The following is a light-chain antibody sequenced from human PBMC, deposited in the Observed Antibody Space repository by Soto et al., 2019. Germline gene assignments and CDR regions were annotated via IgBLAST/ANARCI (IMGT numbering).Light chain of an antibody. J-gene: IGLJ2*01. CDR3: AAWDDSLNGVV. V-gene: IGLV1-44*01. CDR1: SSNIGSDT. Sequence: QLVLTQPPSASGTPGQRVTISCSGSSSNIGSDTVSWYQQLPGTAPKLLIYSNYHRPSGVPDRFSGSKSGTSASLAISGLQPEDEADYHCAAWDDSLNGVVFGGGTKLTVL. CDR2: SNY.